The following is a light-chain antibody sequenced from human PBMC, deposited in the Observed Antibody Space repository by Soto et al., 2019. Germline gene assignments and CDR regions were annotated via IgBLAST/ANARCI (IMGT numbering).Light chain of an antibody. Sequence: DLQMTQSPSTLSASVGDRVTITCRASQSVSIWLAWYQQKPGKAPNLLIYKASSLQSGVPSRFSGSGSGTEFTLTISGLQPEDSATYYCQQHHEYAAWTFGQGTKVEIK. CDR2: KAS. CDR1: QSVSIW. V-gene: IGKV1-5*03. CDR3: QQHHEYAAWT. J-gene: IGKJ1*01.